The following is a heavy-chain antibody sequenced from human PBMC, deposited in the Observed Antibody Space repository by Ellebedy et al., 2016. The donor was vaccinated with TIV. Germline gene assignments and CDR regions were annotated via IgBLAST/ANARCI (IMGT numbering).Heavy chain of an antibody. CDR2: GFYSGFT. CDR1: AGSMSSYY. D-gene: IGHD4/OR15-4a*01. V-gene: IGHV4-59*01. Sequence: MPSETLSLTCTVSAGSMSSYYWSLVRQPPGKGLRWNGFGFYSGFTNYNPSLKSRVTLSVDTSKNLFYLNLRSVTAAYTAVYYFTREGAHGYLQHWGQGTLVTVSS. J-gene: IGHJ1*01. CDR3: TREGAHGYLQH.